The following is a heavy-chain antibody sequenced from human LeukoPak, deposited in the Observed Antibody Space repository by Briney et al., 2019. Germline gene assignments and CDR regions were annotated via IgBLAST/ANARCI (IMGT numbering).Heavy chain of an antibody. CDR3: ARTYDSSVSGIDAFDI. J-gene: IGHJ3*02. V-gene: IGHV4-31*03. Sequence: SQTLSLTCTVSGGSISSGGYYWSWIRQHPGKGLEWIGYIYYSGSTYYNPSLKSRVTISVDTSKNQFSLKLSSVTAADTAVYYCARTYDSSVSGIDAFDIWGQGTMVTVSS. D-gene: IGHD3-22*01. CDR1: GGSISSGGYY. CDR2: IYYSGST.